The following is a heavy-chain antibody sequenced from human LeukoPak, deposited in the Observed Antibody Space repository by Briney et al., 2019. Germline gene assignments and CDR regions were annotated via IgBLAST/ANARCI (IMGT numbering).Heavy chain of an antibody. CDR1: GDSVRNDFYY. CDR2: LSHAGNT. Sequence: SETLSLTCSVSGDSVRNDFYYWGWIRQPPGKGLEWVACLSHAGNTWYNPSLESRLSISVDTSKNQFSLKFSSVTAADTALYWCARLNAPRRVGFDFWGQGILVTVSS. J-gene: IGHJ4*02. CDR3: ARLNAPRRVGFDF. D-gene: IGHD2-2*01. V-gene: IGHV4-39*01.